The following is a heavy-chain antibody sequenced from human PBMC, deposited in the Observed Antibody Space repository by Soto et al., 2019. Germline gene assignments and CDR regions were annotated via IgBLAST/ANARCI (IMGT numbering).Heavy chain of an antibody. Sequence: GGSLRLSCAASGFTFSSYGMHWVRQAPGKGLEWVAVIWYDGSNKYYADSVKGRFTISRDNSKNTLYLQMNSLRAEDTAVYYCARTFGEEGNYFDYWGQGTLVTVSS. CDR3: ARTFGEEGNYFDY. V-gene: IGHV3-33*01. J-gene: IGHJ4*02. CDR2: IWYDGSNK. CDR1: GFTFSSYG. D-gene: IGHD3-10*01.